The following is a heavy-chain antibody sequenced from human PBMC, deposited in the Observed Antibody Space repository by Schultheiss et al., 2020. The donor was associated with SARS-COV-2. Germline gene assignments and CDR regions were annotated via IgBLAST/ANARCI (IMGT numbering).Heavy chain of an antibody. J-gene: IGHJ4*02. CDR1: GFTFRTYA. Sequence: GGSLRLSCAASGFTFRTYAMHWVRQAPGKGLEWVAVISYDGSDKYYADSVKGRFTISRDNSKNTLYLQMNSLRAEDTAVYYCARAVYDSSGDYFDYWGQGTLVTVSS. CDR2: ISYDGSDK. V-gene: IGHV3-30*01. CDR3: ARAVYDSSGDYFDY. D-gene: IGHD3-22*01.